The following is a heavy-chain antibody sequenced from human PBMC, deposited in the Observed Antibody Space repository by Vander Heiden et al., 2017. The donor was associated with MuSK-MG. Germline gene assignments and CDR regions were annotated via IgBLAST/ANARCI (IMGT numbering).Heavy chain of an antibody. Sequence: EVQLVESGGGLVKPGGSLRLSCAASGFTFTKAWMSWVRQAPGKGLEWVGRVKSRTEGGTSDYAAPVKGRFIISRDDSKNTVYMQMNSLKTEDTAVYYCTSDYVDYWRDRDAVEKWGLGTMVTVSS. CDR3: TSDYVDYWRDRDAVEK. V-gene: IGHV3-15*01. CDR1: GFTFTKAW. CDR2: VKSRTEGGTS. J-gene: IGHJ3*02. D-gene: IGHD3-3*01.